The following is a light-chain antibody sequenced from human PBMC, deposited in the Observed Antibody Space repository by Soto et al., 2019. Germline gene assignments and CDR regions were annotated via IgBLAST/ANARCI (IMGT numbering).Light chain of an antibody. Sequence: QSVLTQPASVSGSPGQSITISCTGTSRDVENYNYVSWYQQHPGKAPKLMIYEVSNRPLGVSNRFSGSKSGTAASLTISGLQAEDEDDYYCSSYTTSTTLVIFGGGTKLTVL. J-gene: IGLJ2*01. V-gene: IGLV2-14*01. CDR3: SSYTTSTTLVI. CDR1: SRDVENYNY. CDR2: EVS.